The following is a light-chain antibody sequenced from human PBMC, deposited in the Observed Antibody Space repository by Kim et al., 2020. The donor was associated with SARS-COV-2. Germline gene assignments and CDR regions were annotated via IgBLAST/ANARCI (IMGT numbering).Light chain of an antibody. J-gene: IGLJ3*02. CDR2: GNS. CDR1: SSNIGASYH. Sequence: QSVLTQPPSVSGAPGQRVTISCTGSSSNIGASYHVHWYQQLPGTAPKLLIYGNSNRPSGVPDRFSGSKSGTSASLAITGLQAEDEADYYCQSYDSSLRGWVFGGGTQLTVL. CDR3: QSYDSSLRGWV. V-gene: IGLV1-40*01.